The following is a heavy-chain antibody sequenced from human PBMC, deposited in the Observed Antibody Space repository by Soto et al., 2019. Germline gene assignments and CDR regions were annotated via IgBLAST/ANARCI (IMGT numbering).Heavy chain of an antibody. Sequence: AVKVSCKASGGTFSSYTISWVRQAPGQGLEWMGRIIPILGIANYAQKFQGRVTITADKSTSTAYMELSSLRSEDTAVYYCARDLRGVNLVATTLPRGYYYYMDVWGKGTTVTVSS. CDR3: ARDLRGVNLVATTLPRGYYYYMDV. D-gene: IGHD5-12*01. CDR2: IIPILGIA. CDR1: GGTFSSYT. V-gene: IGHV1-69*04. J-gene: IGHJ6*03.